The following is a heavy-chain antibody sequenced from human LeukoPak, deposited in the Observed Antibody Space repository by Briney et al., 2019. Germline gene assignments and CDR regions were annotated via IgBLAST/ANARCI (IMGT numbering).Heavy chain of an antibody. CDR2: ISGSGGST. CDR3: AKVLKYYYDSSGDHYIDY. CDR1: GFTFSSYA. J-gene: IGHJ4*02. D-gene: IGHD3-22*01. Sequence: PGGSLRLSCAASGFTFSSYAMSWVRQAPGKGLEWVSAISGSGGSTYCADSVKGRFTISRDNSKNTLYLQMNSLRAEDTAVYYCAKVLKYYYDSSGDHYIDYWGQGTLVTVSS. V-gene: IGHV3-23*01.